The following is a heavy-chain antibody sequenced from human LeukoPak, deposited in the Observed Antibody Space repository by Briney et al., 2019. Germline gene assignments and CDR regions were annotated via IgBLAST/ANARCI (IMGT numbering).Heavy chain of an antibody. CDR2: IWFDGTDK. CDR1: GLTFTRYG. CDR3: AKARSHSGYEPFDD. V-gene: IGHV3-30*02. J-gene: IGHJ4*02. D-gene: IGHD5-12*01. Sequence: PGGSLRLSCAASGLTFTRYGMHWVRQAPGKGLEWVAFIWFDGTDKYYADSVKGRFTISRDNSKNTLYLQMNSLRPADTAIYYCAKARSHSGYEPFDDWGQGTLVAVSS.